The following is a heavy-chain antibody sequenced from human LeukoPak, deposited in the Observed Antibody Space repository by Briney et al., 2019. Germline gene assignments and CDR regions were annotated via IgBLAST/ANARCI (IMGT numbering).Heavy chain of an antibody. D-gene: IGHD6-13*01. Sequence: GESLKISCKGSGYDFTTFGIAWVRQMPGKGLVWMGNIYPGDSNTRYSPSFQGQVTMSADKSISTAYLQWSSLKASDTAMYYCARHYDSSWFGYWGQGSLVTVSS. J-gene: IGHJ4*02. CDR1: GYDFTTFG. CDR2: IYPGDSNT. V-gene: IGHV5-51*01. CDR3: ARHYDSSWFGY.